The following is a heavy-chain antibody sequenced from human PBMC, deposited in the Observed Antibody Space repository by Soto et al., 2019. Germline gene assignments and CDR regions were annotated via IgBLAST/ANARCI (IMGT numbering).Heavy chain of an antibody. CDR2: ISGSGGST. V-gene: IGHV3-23*01. Sequence: EVQLLESGGGLVQPGGSLRLSCAASGFTFSSYAMSWVRQAPGKGLEWVSAISGSGGSTYYADSVKGRFTISRDNSKNPLYLQMNSLRAEDTAVYYCAKNKNSGYDYYYYYMDVWGKGTTVTVSS. CDR3: AKNKNSGYDYYYYYMDV. CDR1: GFTFSSYA. D-gene: IGHD5-12*01. J-gene: IGHJ6*03.